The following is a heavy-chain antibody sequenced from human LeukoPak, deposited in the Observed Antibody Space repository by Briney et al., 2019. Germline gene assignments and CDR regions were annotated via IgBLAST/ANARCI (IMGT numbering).Heavy chain of an antibody. J-gene: IGHJ4*02. Sequence: GRSLRLSCAASGFTFSRYAMHWVRQAPGKGLEWVALISYDADIGSNKYYADSVKGRFTISRDNSKNTLYLQMNSLRAEDTAVYYCARDGGYDFWSGYYQDYWGQGTLVTVSS. CDR1: GFTFSRYA. V-gene: IGHV3-30-3*01. D-gene: IGHD3-3*01. CDR2: ISYDADIGSNK. CDR3: ARDGGYDFWSGYYQDY.